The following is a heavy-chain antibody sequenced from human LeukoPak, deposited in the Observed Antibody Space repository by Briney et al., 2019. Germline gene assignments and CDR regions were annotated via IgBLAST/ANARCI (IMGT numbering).Heavy chain of an antibody. Sequence: SETLSLTCTVSGGSISSYYWSWIRQHPGKGLEWIGYIYYSGSTYYNPSLKSRVTISVDTSKNQFSLKLSSVTAADTAVYYCARDLGYGNWYFDLWGRGTLVTVSS. J-gene: IGHJ2*01. CDR3: ARDLGYGNWYFDL. CDR1: GGSISSYY. D-gene: IGHD5-18*01. CDR2: IYYSGST. V-gene: IGHV4-59*06.